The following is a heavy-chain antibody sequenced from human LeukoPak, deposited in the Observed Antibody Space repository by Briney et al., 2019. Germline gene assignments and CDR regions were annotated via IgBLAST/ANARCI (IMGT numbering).Heavy chain of an antibody. CDR3: AGRLVGATIDY. CDR1: GGSFSGYY. J-gene: IGHJ4*02. Sequence: SETLSLTCAVYGGSFSGYYWSWIRQPPGKGLEWIGEINHSGSTNYNPSLKSRVTISVDTSKNQFSLKLSSVTAADTAVYYCAGRLVGATIDYWGQETLVTVSS. D-gene: IGHD1-26*01. V-gene: IGHV4-34*01. CDR2: INHSGST.